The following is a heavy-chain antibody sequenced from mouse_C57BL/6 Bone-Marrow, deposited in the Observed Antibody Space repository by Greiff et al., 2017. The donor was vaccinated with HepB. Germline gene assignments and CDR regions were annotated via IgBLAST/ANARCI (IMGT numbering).Heavy chain of an antibody. Sequence: VQLQQSGPGMVKPSQSLSLTCTVTGYSITSGYDWHWIRHFPGNKLEWMGYISYSGSTNYNPSLKSRISITHDTSKNHFFLKLNSVTTEDTATYYCARGGSPYYAMDYWGQGTSVTVSS. CDR2: ISYSGST. CDR1: GYSITSGYD. CDR3: ARGGSPYYAMDY. V-gene: IGHV3-1*01. J-gene: IGHJ4*01.